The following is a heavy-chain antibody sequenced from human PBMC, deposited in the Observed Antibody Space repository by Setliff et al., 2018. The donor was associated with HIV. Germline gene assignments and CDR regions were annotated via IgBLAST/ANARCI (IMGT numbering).Heavy chain of an antibody. CDR3: ARSPGDYLFDY. D-gene: IGHD4-17*01. J-gene: IGHJ4*02. Sequence: PGGSLRLSCAASGFTFNNYGMHWVRQAPGKGLEWVAFIHYDGRDQYYADSVKGRFTISRDNSKNTLYLQMKSLRAEDTAVYYCARSPGDYLFDYWGQGTLVTVS. CDR1: GFTFNNYG. CDR2: IHYDGRDQ. V-gene: IGHV3-30*02.